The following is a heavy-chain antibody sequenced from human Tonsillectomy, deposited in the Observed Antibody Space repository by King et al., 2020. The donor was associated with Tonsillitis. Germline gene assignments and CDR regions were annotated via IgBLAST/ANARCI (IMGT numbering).Heavy chain of an antibody. Sequence: VQLVQSGAEVKKPGSSVKVSCKASGGTFSSYAISWVRQAPGQGLEWMGRIIPILGIANYAQKFQGRVTITADKSTSTAYMELSSLRSEATAVYYCARTSITLSDFWSGQYYFDYWGQGTLVTVSS. CDR3: ARTSITLSDFWSGQYYFDY. D-gene: IGHD3-3*01. J-gene: IGHJ4*02. CDR2: IIPILGIA. V-gene: IGHV1-69*09. CDR1: GGTFSSYA.